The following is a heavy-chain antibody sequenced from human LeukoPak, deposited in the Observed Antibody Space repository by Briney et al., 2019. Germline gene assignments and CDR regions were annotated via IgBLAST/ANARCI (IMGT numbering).Heavy chain of an antibody. CDR1: GFTFSSYE. CDR3: AKLVPAARGAFDI. Sequence: GGSLRLSCAASGFTFSSYEMNWVRQAPGKGLEWVSYISSSGSTIYYADSVKGRFTISRDNSKNTLYLQMNSLRAEDTAVYYCAKLVPAARGAFDIWGQGTMVTVSS. V-gene: IGHV3-48*03. J-gene: IGHJ3*02. CDR2: ISSSGSTI. D-gene: IGHD2-2*01.